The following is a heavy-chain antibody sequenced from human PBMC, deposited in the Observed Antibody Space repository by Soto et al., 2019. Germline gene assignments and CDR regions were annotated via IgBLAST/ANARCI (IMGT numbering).Heavy chain of an antibody. CDR2: ISSSSDYT. Sequence: QVQVVESGGGLVKPGGSLRLSCAASGFTFSDYYMNWIRQAPGKGLEWVSYISSSSDYTKYADSVKGRITISRDNAKSSLYLQMNSLRAEDTAVYYCARGGVRGTTSRGQVYNRGRGTLVTVSS. CDR3: ARGGVRGTTSRGQVYN. CDR1: GFTFSDYY. D-gene: IGHD1-7*01. V-gene: IGHV3-11*06. J-gene: IGHJ4*02.